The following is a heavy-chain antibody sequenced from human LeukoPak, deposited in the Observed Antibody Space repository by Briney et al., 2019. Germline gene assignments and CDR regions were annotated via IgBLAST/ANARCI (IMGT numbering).Heavy chain of an antibody. CDR2: VHYSGNT. CDR3: ARQTVAAAGYYFDY. CDR1: ADSISNINYF. J-gene: IGHJ4*02. V-gene: IGHV4-39*01. D-gene: IGHD2-15*01. Sequence: SETLSLTCTVSADSISNINYFWVWNRQPPETGLEWIASVHYSGNTYYNPSFRSRAAISMDTSKNQFSLRLSSVTAADTAVYYCARQTVAAAGYYFDYWGQGALVTVSS.